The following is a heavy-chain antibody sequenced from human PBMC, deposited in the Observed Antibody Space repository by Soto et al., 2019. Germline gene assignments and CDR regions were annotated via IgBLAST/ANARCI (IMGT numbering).Heavy chain of an antibody. CDR1: GFTFSDYY. Sequence: GGSLRLSCAASGFTFSDYYMSWIRQAPGKGLEWVSYISSSGSTIYYADSVKGRFTISRDNAKNSLYLQMNSLRAEDTAVYYCARSYLGIAAAGNWFDPWGQGTLVTVSS. J-gene: IGHJ5*02. D-gene: IGHD6-13*01. V-gene: IGHV3-11*01. CDR2: ISSSGSTI. CDR3: ARSYLGIAAAGNWFDP.